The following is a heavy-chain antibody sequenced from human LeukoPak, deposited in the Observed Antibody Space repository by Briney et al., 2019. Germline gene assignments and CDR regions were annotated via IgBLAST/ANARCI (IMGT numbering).Heavy chain of an antibody. D-gene: IGHD5-12*01. CDR1: GGSFSGYY. CDR3: ARHGQARGYSGYDWPLGS. V-gene: IGHV4-34*01. Sequence: SETLSLTCAVYGGSFSGYYWSWIRQPPGKGLEWIGEINHSGSTNYNPSLKSRVTISVDTSKNQFSLKLSSVTAADTAVYYCARHGQARGYSGYDWPLGSWGQGTLVTVSS. CDR2: INHSGST. J-gene: IGHJ5*02.